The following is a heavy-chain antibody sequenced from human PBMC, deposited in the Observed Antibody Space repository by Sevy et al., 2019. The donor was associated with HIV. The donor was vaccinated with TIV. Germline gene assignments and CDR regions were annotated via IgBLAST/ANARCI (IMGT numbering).Heavy chain of an antibody. CDR1: GFTVSSNY. Sequence: GGSLRLSCAASGFTVSSNYMSWVRQAPGKGLEWVSVIYSGGSTYYADSVKGRFTISRDNSKNTLYLQMNSLRAEDTAVYYCARGREIGSRELPNYYYYGMDVWGQGTTVTVSS. CDR3: ARGREIGSRELPNYYYYGMDV. J-gene: IGHJ6*02. D-gene: IGHD1-26*01. V-gene: IGHV3-53*01. CDR2: IYSGGST.